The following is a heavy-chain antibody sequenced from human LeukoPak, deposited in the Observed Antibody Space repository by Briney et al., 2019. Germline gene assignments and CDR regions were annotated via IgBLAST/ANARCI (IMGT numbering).Heavy chain of an antibody. D-gene: IGHD3-3*01. CDR2: ISYDGSNK. J-gene: IGHJ6*02. V-gene: IGHV3-30*18. CDR3: AKRGSYYDFWRGEDYYYGMDV. CDR1: GFTFSSYG. Sequence: GGSLRLSCAASGFTFSSYGMHWVRQAPGKGLEWVAVISYDGSNKYYADSVKGRFTISRDNSKNTLYLQMNSLRAEDTAVYYCAKRGSYYDFWRGEDYYYGMDVWGQGTTVTVSS.